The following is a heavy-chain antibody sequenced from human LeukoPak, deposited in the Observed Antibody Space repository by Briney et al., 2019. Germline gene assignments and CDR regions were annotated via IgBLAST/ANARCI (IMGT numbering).Heavy chain of an antibody. Sequence: PSETLSLTCAVYGGSFSGYYWSWIRQPPGKGLEWIGEINHSGSTNYNPSLKSRVTMSVDTSKNQFSLKLSSVTAADTAVYYCARVRYGSGSYSASRYYYYYGMDVWGQGTTVTVSS. D-gene: IGHD3-10*01. V-gene: IGHV4-34*01. J-gene: IGHJ6*02. CDR3: ARVRYGSGSYSASRYYYYYGMDV. CDR2: INHSGST. CDR1: GGSFSGYY.